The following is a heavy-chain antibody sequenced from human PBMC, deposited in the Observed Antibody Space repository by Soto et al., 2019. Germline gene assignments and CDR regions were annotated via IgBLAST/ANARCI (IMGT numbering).Heavy chain of an antibody. Sequence: PGGSLRLSCAASGFTFSSYAMHWVRQAPGKGLEWVAVISYDGSNKYYADSVKGRFTISRDNSKNTLYLQMNSLRAEDTAVYYCATLYYDFWSGFENYFDYWGQGTLVTVSS. CDR2: ISYDGSNK. D-gene: IGHD3-3*01. V-gene: IGHV3-30-3*01. CDR3: ATLYYDFWSGFENYFDY. J-gene: IGHJ4*02. CDR1: GFTFSSYA.